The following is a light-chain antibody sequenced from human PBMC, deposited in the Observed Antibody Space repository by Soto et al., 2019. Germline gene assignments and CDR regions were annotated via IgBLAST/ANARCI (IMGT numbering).Light chain of an antibody. Sequence: DIQMTQSPSTLSASVGDRVTITCRASQSISSWLAWYQQEPGKAPKLLISTASSLESGVPSRFSGSGSGTEFALTISCRQPDDVATYYCQQYSTYPWTFGQGTKVEIK. J-gene: IGKJ1*01. CDR1: QSISSW. CDR3: QQYSTYPWT. CDR2: TAS. V-gene: IGKV1-5*03.